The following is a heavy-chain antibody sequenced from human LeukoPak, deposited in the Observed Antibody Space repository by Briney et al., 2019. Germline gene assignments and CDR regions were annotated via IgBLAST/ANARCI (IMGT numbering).Heavy chain of an antibody. CDR2: IYYSGST. J-gene: IGHJ3*02. Sequence: SETLSLTCTASGCSISSYYWSWIRQPPGKGLEWIGYIYYSGSTNYNPSLKSRVTISVDTSKNQFTLKLSSVTAADTAVYYCAREGVITGTTCAFDIWGQGTMVTVSS. CDR3: AREGVITGTTCAFDI. D-gene: IGHD1-7*01. V-gene: IGHV4-59*12. CDR1: GCSISSYY.